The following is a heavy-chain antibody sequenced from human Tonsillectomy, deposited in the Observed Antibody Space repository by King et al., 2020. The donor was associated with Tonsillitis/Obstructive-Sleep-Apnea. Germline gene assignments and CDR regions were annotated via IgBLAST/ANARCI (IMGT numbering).Heavy chain of an antibody. V-gene: IGHV3-43*02. D-gene: IGHD3-3*01. CDR3: AKANFWSGYYITDYYYYYMDV. J-gene: IGHJ6*03. CDR2: ISGDGGST. CDR1: GFTFDDYA. Sequence: QLVQSGGGVVQPGGSLRLSCVASGFTFDDYAMHWVRQAPGKGLEWVSLISGDGGSTYYADSVKGRFTISRDNSKNSLYLQMNSLRTEDTALYYCAKANFWSGYYITDYYYYYMDVWGKGTTVTVSS.